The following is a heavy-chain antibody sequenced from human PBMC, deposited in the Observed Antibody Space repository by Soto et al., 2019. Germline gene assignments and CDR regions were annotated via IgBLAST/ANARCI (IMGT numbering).Heavy chain of an antibody. J-gene: IGHJ4*02. Sequence: VQLVDSGGDLVQPGGSLRLSCATSGLTFTKFWMSWVRQAPGKGLESVAHISPDESNSFYVDSVKGRFTISRDNGKNALYLQMNSLRVEDTAVYYCVRSHLWLGYWGQGTLVTVSS. D-gene: IGHD6-19*01. V-gene: IGHV3-7*01. CDR3: VRSHLWLGY. CDR1: GLTFTKFW. CDR2: ISPDESNS.